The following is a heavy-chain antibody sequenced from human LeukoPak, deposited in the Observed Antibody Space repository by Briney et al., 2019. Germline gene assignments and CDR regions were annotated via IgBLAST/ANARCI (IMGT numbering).Heavy chain of an antibody. D-gene: IGHD3-10*01. V-gene: IGHV3-30*04. Sequence: GGSLRLSCAASGFPFSSYAMHWVRQAPGKGLEWVAVISYDGSNKYYADSVKGRFTISRDFSKNTLYLQMNSLRAEDTAVYYCARVRVRGVIIPYYYYGMDVWGQGTTVTVSS. CDR2: ISYDGSNK. J-gene: IGHJ6*02. CDR1: GFPFSSYA. CDR3: ARVRVRGVIIPYYYYGMDV.